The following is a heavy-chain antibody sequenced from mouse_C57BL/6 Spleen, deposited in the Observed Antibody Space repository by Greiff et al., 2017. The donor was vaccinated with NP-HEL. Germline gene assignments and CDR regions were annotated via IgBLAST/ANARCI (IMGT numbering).Heavy chain of an antibody. CDR3: ARGAVEYYYAMDY. D-gene: IGHD1-1*01. J-gene: IGHJ4*01. V-gene: IGHV3-6*01. CDR2: ISYDGSN. CDR1: GYSITSGYY. Sequence: EVQLQESGPGLVKPSQSLSLTCSVTGYSITSGYYWNWIRQFPGNKLEWMGYISYDGSNNYNPSLKNRISITRDTSKNQFFLKLNSVTTEDTATYYCARGAVEYYYAMDYWGQGTSVTVSS.